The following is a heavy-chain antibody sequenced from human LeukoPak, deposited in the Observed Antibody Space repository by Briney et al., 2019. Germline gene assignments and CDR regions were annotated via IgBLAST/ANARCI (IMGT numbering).Heavy chain of an antibody. D-gene: IGHD2-2*02. J-gene: IGHJ1*01. V-gene: IGHV1-24*01. CDR2: FDPEDGET. CDR3: ATVVEDIVVVPAAIGTEYFQH. Sequence: ASVKVSCKASGYAFTGYYMHWVRQAPGKGLEWMGGFDPEDGETIYAQKFQGRVTMTEDTSTDTAYMELSSLRSEDTAVYYCATVVEDIVVVPAAIGTEYFQHWGQGTPVTVSS. CDR1: GYAFTGYY.